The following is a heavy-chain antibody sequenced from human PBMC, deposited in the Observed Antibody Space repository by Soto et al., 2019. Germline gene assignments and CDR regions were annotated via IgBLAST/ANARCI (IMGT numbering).Heavy chain of an antibody. Sequence: EVQLVESGGGLVKPGGSLRLSCAASGFTFSSYSMNWVRQAPGKGLEWVSSISSSSSYIYYADSVKGRFTISRDNAKNSLYLQMNSLRAEDTAVYYCARGPAYCSGGSCYSAHGMDVWGQGTTVTVSS. J-gene: IGHJ6*02. CDR3: ARGPAYCSGGSCYSAHGMDV. CDR1: GFTFSSYS. CDR2: ISSSSSYI. V-gene: IGHV3-21*01. D-gene: IGHD2-15*01.